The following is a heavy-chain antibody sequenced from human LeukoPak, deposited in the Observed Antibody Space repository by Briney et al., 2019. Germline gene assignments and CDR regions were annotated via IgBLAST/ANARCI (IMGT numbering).Heavy chain of an antibody. CDR3: ARASRMLTGTTPYYFDY. J-gene: IGHJ4*02. V-gene: IGHV3-64*01. Sequence: GGSLRLSCAASGFTFSSYAMHWVRQAPGKGLEYVSAISSNGGSTYYANSVKGRFTISRDNSKNTLYLQMGSLRAEDMAVYYCARASRMLTGTTPYYFDYWGQGTLVTVSS. D-gene: IGHD1-7*01. CDR2: ISSNGGST. CDR1: GFTFSSYA.